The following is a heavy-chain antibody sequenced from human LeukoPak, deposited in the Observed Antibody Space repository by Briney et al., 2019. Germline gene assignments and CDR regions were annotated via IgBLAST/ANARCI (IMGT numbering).Heavy chain of an antibody. D-gene: IGHD3-22*01. CDR3: ARDLHNYYDSSGYYWDFDY. V-gene: IGHV7-4-1*02. CDR2: INTNTGNP. Sequence: ASVKVSCKASGYTFTSYAMNWVRQAPGQGLEWMGWINTNTGNPTYAQGFTGRFVFSLDTSVSTAYLQISSLKAEDTAVYYRARDLHNYYDSSGYYWDFDYWGQGTLVTVSS. J-gene: IGHJ4*02. CDR1: GYTFTSYA.